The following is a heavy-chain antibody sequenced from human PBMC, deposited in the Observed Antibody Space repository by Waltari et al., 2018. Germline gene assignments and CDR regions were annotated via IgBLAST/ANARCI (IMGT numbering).Heavy chain of an antibody. J-gene: IGHJ6*02. CDR2: ISWDGGST. CDR1: GFPFDCYS. V-gene: IGHV3-43D*04. Sequence: VQLVESGGGVVQPGGSLRLSCAASGFPFDCYSMHWVRQAPGKGLEWVSLISWDGGSTYYADSVKGRFTISRDNSKNSLYLQMNSLRAEDTALYYCAVGTANYYYGMDVWGQGTTVTVSS. CDR3: AVGTANYYYGMDV. D-gene: IGHD3-10*01.